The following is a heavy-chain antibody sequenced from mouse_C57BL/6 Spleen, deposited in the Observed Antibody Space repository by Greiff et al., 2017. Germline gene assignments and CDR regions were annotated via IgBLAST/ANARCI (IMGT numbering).Heavy chain of an antibody. CDR2: IDPSGSET. V-gene: IGHV1-52*01. J-gene: IGHJ4*01. Sequence: QVQLQQPGAELVRPGSSVKLSCKASGYTFTSYWMHWVKQRPIQGLEWIGNIDPSGSETHYNQKFKDKATLTVDKSSSTAYMQLSSLTSEDSAVYYCARETAQATGYAMDYWGQGTSVTVSS. CDR3: ARETAQATGYAMDY. CDR1: GYTFTSYW. D-gene: IGHD3-2*02.